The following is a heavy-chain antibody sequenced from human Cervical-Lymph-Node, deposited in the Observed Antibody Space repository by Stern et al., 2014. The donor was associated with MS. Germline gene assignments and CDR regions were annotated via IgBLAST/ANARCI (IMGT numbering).Heavy chain of an antibody. V-gene: IGHV5-51*03. Sequence: EVQLVESGPEVKQSGESLKISCQGSGYIFTNYWIGWVRQVPGKGLEWMASSHPSHSATRYRRSFQGQVTFSVDKSISTAYLRWSSLQASDTAIYYCARRVVRLDAFDVWGQGTMVTVSS. CDR3: ARRVVRLDAFDV. J-gene: IGHJ3*01. CDR2: SHPSHSAT. CDR1: GYIFTNYW. D-gene: IGHD3-16*01.